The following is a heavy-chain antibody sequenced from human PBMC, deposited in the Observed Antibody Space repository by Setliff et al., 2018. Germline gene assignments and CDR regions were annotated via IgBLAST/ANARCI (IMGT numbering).Heavy chain of an antibody. CDR3: GRFALAMAGPEDF. D-gene: IGHD3-3*02. Sequence: GASVKVSCKSSGGTFANFVVSWARQAPGQGLEWMGGIVPIFGTSTYAQNFQGRVTISTDESTSTSYMELTGLRSDDTAVYYCGRFALAMAGPEDFWGQGTQVTVSS. V-gene: IGHV1-69*05. J-gene: IGHJ4*02. CDR2: IVPIFGTS. CDR1: GGTFANFV.